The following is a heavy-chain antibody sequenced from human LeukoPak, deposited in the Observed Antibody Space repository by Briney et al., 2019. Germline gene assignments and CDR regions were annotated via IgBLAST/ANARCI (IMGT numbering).Heavy chain of an antibody. D-gene: IGHD6-19*01. Sequence: SGGSLRLSCAASGFTFSDYYMSWIRQAPGRGLEWVSYISSSSSYTDYADSVKGRFTISRDNAKNSLYLQINSLRAEDTAVYYCASSSGPFDYWGQGTLVTVSS. J-gene: IGHJ4*02. V-gene: IGHV3-11*06. CDR1: GFTFSDYY. CDR2: ISSSSSYT. CDR3: ASSSGPFDY.